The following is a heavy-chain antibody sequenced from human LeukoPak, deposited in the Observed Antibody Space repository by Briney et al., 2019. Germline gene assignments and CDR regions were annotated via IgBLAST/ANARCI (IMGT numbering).Heavy chain of an antibody. CDR2: IKCSGGST. J-gene: IGHJ4*02. CDR1: GFTFCRYA. V-gene: IGHV3-23*01. Sequence: GSLRLSCAASGFTFCRYAIGWVRQAPRKGLEWVSAIKCSGGSTYYADSVKGRFTISRDNSKNTLYLQMNSLRAEDTAVYYCAKSGRRWELLRNYFDYWGQGTLVTVSS. CDR3: AKSGRRWELLRNYFDY. D-gene: IGHD1-26*01.